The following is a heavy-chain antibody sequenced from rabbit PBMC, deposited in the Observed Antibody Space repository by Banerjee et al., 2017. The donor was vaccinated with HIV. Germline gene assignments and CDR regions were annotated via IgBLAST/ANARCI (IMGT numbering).Heavy chain of an antibody. CDR2: IYTGSSGST. J-gene: IGHJ4*01. Sequence: EESGGGLVQPEGSLTLTCTASGFSFSSSYWICWVRQAPGKGLEWIACIYTGSSGSTYYASWAKGRFTISKTSSTTVNLQMTILTAADTATYFCARDLAGVIGWNFDLWGPGTLVTVS. D-gene: IGHD4-1*01. V-gene: IGHV1S45*01. CDR3: ARDLAGVIGWNFDL. CDR1: GFSFSSSYW.